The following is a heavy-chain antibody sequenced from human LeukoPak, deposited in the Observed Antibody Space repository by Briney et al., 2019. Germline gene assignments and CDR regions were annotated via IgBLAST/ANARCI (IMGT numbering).Heavy chain of an antibody. J-gene: IGHJ3*02. D-gene: IGHD3-22*01. CDR2: ISGSGGST. CDR3: ANSPETYYYDSSGYAFDI. CDR1: GFTFSSYA. V-gene: IGHV3-23*01. Sequence: GGSLRLSCAASGFTFSSYAMSWVRQAPGKGLGWVSAISGSGGSTYYADSVKGRFTISRDNSKNTLYLQMNSLRAEDTAVYYCANSPETYYYDSSGYAFDIWGQGTMVTVSS.